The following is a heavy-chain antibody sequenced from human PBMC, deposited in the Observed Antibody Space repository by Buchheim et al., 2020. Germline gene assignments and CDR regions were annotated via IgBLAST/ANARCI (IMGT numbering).Heavy chain of an antibody. D-gene: IGHD2-15*01. CDR3: AKPLRHWDIVVVVAATYYGMDV. V-gene: IGHV3-23*01. CDR2: ISGSGGST. CDR1: GFTFSSYA. J-gene: IGHJ6*02. Sequence: EVQLLESGGGLVQPGGSLRLSCAASGFTFSSYAMSWVRQAPGKGLEWVSAISGSGGSTYYADSVKGRFTISRDNSKNTLYLQMNSLRAEDTAVYYCAKPLRHWDIVVVVAATYYGMDVWGQGTT.